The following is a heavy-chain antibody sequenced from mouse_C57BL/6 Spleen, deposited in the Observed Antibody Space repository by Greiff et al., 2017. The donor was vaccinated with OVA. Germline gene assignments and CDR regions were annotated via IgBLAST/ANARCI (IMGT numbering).Heavy chain of an antibody. D-gene: IGHD4-1*01. CDR2: IDPETGGT. J-gene: IGHJ3*01. Sequence: VQLQQSGAELVRPGASVTLSCTASGYTFTDYEMHWVKQTPVHGLEWIGAIDPETGGTAYNQKFKGKAILTADKSSSTAYMELRSLTSEDSAVYYCTRSWGETWFAYWGQGTLVTVSA. V-gene: IGHV1-15*01. CDR1: GYTFTDYE. CDR3: TRSWGETWFAY.